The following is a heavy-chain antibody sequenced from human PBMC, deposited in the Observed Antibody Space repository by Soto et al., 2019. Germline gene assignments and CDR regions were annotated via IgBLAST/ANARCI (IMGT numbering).Heavy chain of an antibody. J-gene: IGHJ5*02. V-gene: IGHV1-58*01. CDR3: ARAIAVVPAALPTNWFDP. D-gene: IGHD2-2*01. CDR2: IVVSSGNT. CDR1: GFTFTSSA. Sequence: SVKVSCKASGFTFTSSAVQWVRQARGQRLEWIGWIVVSSGNTSYAQKFQGRVTITADKSTSTAYMELSSLRSEDTAVYYCARAIAVVPAALPTNWFDPWGQGTLVTVSS.